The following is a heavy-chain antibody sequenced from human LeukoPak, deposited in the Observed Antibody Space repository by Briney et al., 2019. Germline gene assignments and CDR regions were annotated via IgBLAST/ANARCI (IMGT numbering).Heavy chain of an antibody. CDR1: GGSISNYY. Sequence: SETLSLTCTVSGGSISNYYWTWIRRLPGKGLEWIGYIYNSANTNYNPSLKGRVTISVDTSKNQFSLKLNSVTAADTAEYFCARRRRIGAAGGDAIDVWGQGTTVTVSS. D-gene: IGHD6-13*01. J-gene: IGHJ6*02. CDR3: ARRRRIGAAGGDAIDV. V-gene: IGHV4-4*09. CDR2: IYNSANT.